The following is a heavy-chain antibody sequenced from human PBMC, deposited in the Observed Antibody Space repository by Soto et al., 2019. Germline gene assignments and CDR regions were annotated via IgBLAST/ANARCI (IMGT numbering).Heavy chain of an antibody. CDR2: INHSGST. Sequence: QVQLQQWGAGLLKPSETLSLTCAVYGGSFSGYYWSWIRQPPGKGLEWIGEINHSGSTNYNPSLKSRVTISVDTSKNQFSLKLSSVTAAETAVYYCARGNIVVVPAANALNYYYYGMDVWGQGTTVTVSS. J-gene: IGHJ6*02. D-gene: IGHD2-2*01. CDR3: ARGNIVVVPAANALNYYYYGMDV. CDR1: GGSFSGYY. V-gene: IGHV4-34*01.